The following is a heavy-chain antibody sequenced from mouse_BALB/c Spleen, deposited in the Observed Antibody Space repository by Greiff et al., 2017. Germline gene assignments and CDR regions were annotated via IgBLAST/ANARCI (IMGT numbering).Heavy chain of an antibody. D-gene: IGHD2-3*01. CDR2: ISSGGGST. J-gene: IGHJ4*01. V-gene: IGHV5-12-1*01. CDR3: ARRDGYTYAMDY. CDR1: GFAFSSYD. Sequence: EVKLVESGGGLVKPGGSLKLSCAASGFAFSSYDMSWVRQTPEKRLEWVAYISSGGGSTYYPDTVKGRFTISRDNAKNTLYLQMSSLKSEDTAMYYCARRDGYTYAMDYWGQGTSVTVSS.